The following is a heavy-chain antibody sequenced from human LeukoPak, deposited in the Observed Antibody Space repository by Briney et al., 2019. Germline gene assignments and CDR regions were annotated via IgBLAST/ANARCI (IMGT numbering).Heavy chain of an antibody. CDR1: GFTFSSYW. CDR2: IKQDGSEK. CDR3: AKPEGYYYYMDV. V-gene: IGHV3-7*01. Sequence: GSLRLSCAASGFTFSSYWMSWVRQAPGKGQEWVANIKQDGSEKYYVDSVKGRFTISRDNAKNSLYLQMNSLRAEDTAVYYCAKPEGYYYYMDVWGKGTTVTVSS. J-gene: IGHJ6*03.